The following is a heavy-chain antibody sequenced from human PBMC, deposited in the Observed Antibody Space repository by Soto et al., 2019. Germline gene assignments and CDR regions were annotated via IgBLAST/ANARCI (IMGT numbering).Heavy chain of an antibody. V-gene: IGHV3-30-3*01. D-gene: IGHD2-15*01. CDR3: ARAGCDGGRCYTLVGLRYGMDV. Sequence: QVQLVESGGGVVQPGRSLRLSCAASGFTFSSYVMYWVRQAPGKGLEWVAVISYDGNNKYYADSVKGRFTISRDNSKNTLYLQMNSLRAEDTAVYYCARAGCDGGRCYTLVGLRYGMDVWGQGTTVTVSS. J-gene: IGHJ6*02. CDR1: GFTFSSYV. CDR2: ISYDGNNK.